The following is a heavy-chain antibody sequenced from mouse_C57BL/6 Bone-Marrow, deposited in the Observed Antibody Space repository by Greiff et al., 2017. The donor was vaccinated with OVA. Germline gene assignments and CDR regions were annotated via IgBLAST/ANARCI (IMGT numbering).Heavy chain of an antibody. V-gene: IGHV1-19*01. J-gene: IGHJ4*01. CDR3: ARGLFSYAMDY. Sequence: VQLQQSGPVLVKPGASVKMSCKASGYTFTDYYMNWVKQSHGKSLEWIGVINPYNGGTSYNQKFKGKATLTVDKSSSTAYMELNSLTSEDSAVYYCARGLFSYAMDYWGQGTSVTVSS. CDR2: INPYNGGT. CDR1: GYTFTDYY. D-gene: IGHD1-1*02.